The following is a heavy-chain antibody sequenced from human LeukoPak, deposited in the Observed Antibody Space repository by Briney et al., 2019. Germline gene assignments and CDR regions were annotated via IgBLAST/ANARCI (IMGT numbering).Heavy chain of an antibody. CDR1: GFTFSSYW. CDR2: IKQDGSEK. J-gene: IGHJ4*02. V-gene: IGHV3-7*01. Sequence: PGGSLRLSCAASGFTFSSYWMSWVRQAPGNGLEWVANIKQDGSEKYYVDSVKGRFTISRDNAKNSLYLQMNSLRAEDTAVYYCARGYYDFWSGYLDYFDYWGQGTLVTVSS. D-gene: IGHD3-3*01. CDR3: ARGYYDFWSGYLDYFDY.